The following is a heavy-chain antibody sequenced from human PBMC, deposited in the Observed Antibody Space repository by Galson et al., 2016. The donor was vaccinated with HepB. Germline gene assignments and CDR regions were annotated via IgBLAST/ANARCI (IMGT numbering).Heavy chain of an antibody. J-gene: IGHJ5*02. Sequence: SLRLSCAASGFTLSSYEMNWVRQAPGKGLEWVSYISSSGNIIYYADSVEGRFTISRDNAKNSLYLQMNSLRAEDTAVYYCARGPPYTGAYNWFQPRGQGNPGTVS. CDR2: ISSSGNII. D-gene: IGHD7-27*01. V-gene: IGHV3-48*03. CDR3: ARGPPYTGAYNWFQP. CDR1: GFTLSSYE.